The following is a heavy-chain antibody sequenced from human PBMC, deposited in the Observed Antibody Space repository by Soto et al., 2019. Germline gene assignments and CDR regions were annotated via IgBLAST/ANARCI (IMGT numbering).Heavy chain of an antibody. CDR2: IDPSDSYT. J-gene: IGHJ6*02. CDR1: GYSFTSYW. CDR3: ASTVTTNGWYGMDV. Sequence: HGESLKISCKGSGYSFTSYWISWVRQMPGKGLEWMGRIDPSDSYTNYSPSFQGHVTISADKSISTAYLQWSSLKASDTAMYYCASTVTTNGWYGMDVWGQGTTVTVSS. V-gene: IGHV5-10-1*01. D-gene: IGHD4-4*01.